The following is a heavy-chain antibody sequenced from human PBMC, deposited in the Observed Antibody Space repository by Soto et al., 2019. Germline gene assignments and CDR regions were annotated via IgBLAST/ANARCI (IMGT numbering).Heavy chain of an antibody. D-gene: IGHD3-22*01. CDR1: GFTFGSSS. CDR3: AASITMVVGGFIP. J-gene: IGHJ5*02. CDR2: IVVVNGNT. Sequence: GASVKVSCKASGFTFGSSSVQWVRQARGQRLERIGWIVVVNGNTNYAQKFQDRVTITRDMSTRTAYMELSSLRPEDTAMYYCAASITMVVGGFIPWGQGTMVTFSS. V-gene: IGHV1-58*01.